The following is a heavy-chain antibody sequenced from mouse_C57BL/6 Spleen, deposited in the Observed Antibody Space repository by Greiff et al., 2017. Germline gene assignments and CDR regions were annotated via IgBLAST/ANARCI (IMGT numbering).Heavy chain of an antibody. Sequence: VKLQESGAELVKPGASVKISCKASGYAFSSYWMNWVKQRPGKGLEWIGQIYPGDGDTNYNGKFKGKATLTADKSSSTAYMQLSSLTSEDSAVYFCARSGYGNYYAMDYRGQGTSVTVSA. CDR2: IYPGDGDT. V-gene: IGHV1-80*01. CDR3: ARSGYGNYYAMDY. J-gene: IGHJ4*01. D-gene: IGHD2-10*02. CDR1: GYAFSSYW.